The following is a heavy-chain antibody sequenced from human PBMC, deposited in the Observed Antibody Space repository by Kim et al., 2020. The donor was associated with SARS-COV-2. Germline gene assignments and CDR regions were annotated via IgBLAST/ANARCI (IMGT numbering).Heavy chain of an antibody. CDR1: GFTFSSYA. D-gene: IGHD3-16*01. J-gene: IGHJ5*02. Sequence: GGSLRLSCAASGFTFSSYAMSWVRQAPGKGLEWVSAISGSGGSTYYADSVKGRFTISRDNSKNTLYLQMNSLRAEDTAVYYCAKGPEIWERDKNWFDPWGQGTLVTVSS. CDR2: ISGSGGST. CDR3: AKGPEIWERDKNWFDP. V-gene: IGHV3-23*01.